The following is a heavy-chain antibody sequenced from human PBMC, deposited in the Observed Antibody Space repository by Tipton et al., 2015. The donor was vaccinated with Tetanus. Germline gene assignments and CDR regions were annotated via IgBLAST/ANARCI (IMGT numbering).Heavy chain of an antibody. J-gene: IGHJ2*01. V-gene: IGHV5-51*01. CDR3: ARRLGPYTGDQIWHFDL. CDR2: IYPGDSDT. Sequence: QSGPEVKKPGESLKISCQGSGYIFRNYWIGWVRQMPGKGLEWMGIIYPGDSDTRYSPSFQGQVTISADKSISTAYLQWSSLQASDTAMYYCARRLGPYTGDQIWHFDLWGRGTLVTVSS. CDR1: GYIFRNYW. D-gene: IGHD7-27*01.